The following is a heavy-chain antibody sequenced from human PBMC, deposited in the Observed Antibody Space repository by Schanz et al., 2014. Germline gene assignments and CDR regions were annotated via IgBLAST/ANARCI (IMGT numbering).Heavy chain of an antibody. V-gene: IGHV3-30*03. CDR3: ARFLARYQYYGVDV. J-gene: IGHJ6*02. CDR2: ISYDGNNE. D-gene: IGHD3-3*01. CDR1: GFTFSSYG. Sequence: VQLLESGGGLVQPGGSLRLSCEASGFTFSSYGMHWVRQAPGKGLEWVAVISYDGNNEDYADSVKGRFSISRDNSQNTLYLQINSLRVEDTAVYYCARFLARYQYYGVDVWGQGTTVIVSS.